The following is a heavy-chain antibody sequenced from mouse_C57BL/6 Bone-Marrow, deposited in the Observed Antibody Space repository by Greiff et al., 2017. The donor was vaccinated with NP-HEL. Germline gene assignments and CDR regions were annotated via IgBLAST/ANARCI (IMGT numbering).Heavy chain of an antibody. CDR1: GYTFTSYW. Sequence: VQLQQPGTELVKPGASGYTFTSYWMHWVKQRPGQGLEWIGNINPSNGGTNYNEKFKSKATLTVDKSSSTAYMQLSSLTSEDSAVYYCARSYYYGSSYDYAMDYWGQGTSVTVSS. CDR2: INPSNGGT. V-gene: IGHV1-53*01. CDR3: ARSYYYGSSYDYAMDY. J-gene: IGHJ4*01. D-gene: IGHD1-1*01.